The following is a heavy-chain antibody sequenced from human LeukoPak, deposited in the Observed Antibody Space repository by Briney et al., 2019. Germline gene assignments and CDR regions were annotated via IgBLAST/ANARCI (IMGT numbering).Heavy chain of an antibody. D-gene: IGHD3-10*01. Sequence: GGSLRLSCAASGFTFSSYGMHCVRQAPGKGLEWVAVISYDGSNKYYADSVKGRFTISRDNSKNTLYLQMNSLRAEDTAVYYCARISGSSQGDWGQGTLVTVSS. J-gene: IGHJ4*02. CDR3: ARISGSSQGD. CDR1: GFTFSSYG. V-gene: IGHV3-30*03. CDR2: ISYDGSNK.